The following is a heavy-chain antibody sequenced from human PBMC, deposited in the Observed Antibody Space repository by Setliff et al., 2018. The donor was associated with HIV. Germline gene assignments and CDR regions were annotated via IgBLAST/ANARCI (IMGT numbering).Heavy chain of an antibody. Sequence: PSETLSLTCTVSGGSISRNWWGWIRQPPGKGLEWIGYIYYSGTTNYTPSLKSRVTMSVDTSKNQFSLKLNSVTAVDTAVYYCARSFAPRDSNGWYRFDPWGQGTLVTVSS. CDR3: ARSFAPRDSNGWYRFDP. CDR2: IYYSGTT. J-gene: IGHJ5*02. V-gene: IGHV4-28*01. D-gene: IGHD6-19*01. CDR1: GGSISRNW.